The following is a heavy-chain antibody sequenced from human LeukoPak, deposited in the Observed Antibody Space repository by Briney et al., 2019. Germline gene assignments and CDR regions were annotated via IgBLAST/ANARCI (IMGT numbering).Heavy chain of an antibody. CDR3: ARGLSSGWYGDWFDP. D-gene: IGHD6-19*01. Sequence: ASVKVSCKASGGTFSSYAINWVRQATGQGLEWMGWMNPNSGNTGYAQKFQGRVTMTRNTSISTAYMELSSLRSEDTAVYYCARGLSSGWYGDWFDPWGQGTLVTVSS. CDR2: MNPNSGNT. J-gene: IGHJ5*02. CDR1: GGTFSSYA. V-gene: IGHV1-8*02.